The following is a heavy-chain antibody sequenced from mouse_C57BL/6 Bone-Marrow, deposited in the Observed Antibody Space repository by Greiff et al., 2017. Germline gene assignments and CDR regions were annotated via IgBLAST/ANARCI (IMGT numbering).Heavy chain of an antibody. J-gene: IGHJ4*01. V-gene: IGHV10-1*01. CDR2: IRSKSNNYAT. CDR3: VSLYDYDGTMDY. Sequence: GGGLVQPKGSLKLSCAASGFSFNTYAMNWVRQAPGKGLEWVARIRSKSNNYATYYADSVKDRFTISRDDSESMLYLQMNNLKTEDTAMYYCVSLYDYDGTMDYWGQGNSVTVSS. D-gene: IGHD2-4*01. CDR1: GFSFNTYA.